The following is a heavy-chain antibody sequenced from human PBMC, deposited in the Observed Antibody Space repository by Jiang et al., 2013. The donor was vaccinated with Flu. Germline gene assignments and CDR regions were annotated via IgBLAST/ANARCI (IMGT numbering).Heavy chain of an antibody. CDR2: IHDGGTT. J-gene: IGHJ4*02. D-gene: IGHD3-22*01. Sequence: LLKPSETLSLTCSVSGGSIGPNTDLWSWIRQPPGKGLEWIGYIHDGGTTNFDPSLKSRVTISVDTSKNQFSLKLSSVTAADTAVYYCARHPQRFYYDTSGYCDYWGQGTLVTVSS. CDR1: GGSIGPNTDL. CDR3: ARHPQRFYYDTSGYCDY. V-gene: IGHV4-59*08.